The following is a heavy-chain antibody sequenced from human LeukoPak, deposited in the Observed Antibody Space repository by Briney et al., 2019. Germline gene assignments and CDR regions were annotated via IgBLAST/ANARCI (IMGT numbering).Heavy chain of an antibody. CDR3: ARYYGSGSYESYYFDY. Sequence: GGSLRLSCAASGFTVSSNYMSWVRQAPGKGLEWVSVIYSGGSTYYADSVKGRFTISRDNSKNTLYLQMNSLRAEDTAVYYCARYYGSGSYESYYFDYRGQGTLVTVSS. V-gene: IGHV3-53*01. J-gene: IGHJ4*02. CDR1: GFTVSSNY. D-gene: IGHD3-10*01. CDR2: IYSGGST.